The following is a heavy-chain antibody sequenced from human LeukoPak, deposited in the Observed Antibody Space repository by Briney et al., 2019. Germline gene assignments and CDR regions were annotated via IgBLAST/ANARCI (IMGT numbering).Heavy chain of an antibody. Sequence: GGSLRLSCAASGFTFSSYAMSWVRQAPGKGLEWVSTISGSGDSTYYADSVKGRFTISRDNSKNTLYLQMNSLRAEDTAVYYCARDRRGAQFDYWGQGTLVTVSS. CDR3: ARDRRGAQFDY. CDR2: ISGSGDST. J-gene: IGHJ4*02. CDR1: GFTFSSYA. V-gene: IGHV3-23*01.